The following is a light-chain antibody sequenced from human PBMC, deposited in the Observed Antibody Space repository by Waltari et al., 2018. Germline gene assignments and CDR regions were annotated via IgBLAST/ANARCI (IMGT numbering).Light chain of an antibody. J-gene: IGKJ4*01. CDR1: QDIRNY. CDR2: DAS. Sequence: DIQMTQSPSSLSASVGDRVTSTCQASQDIRNYLNWYQHKPGKAPKLLIYDASTLEAGVPSRFSGSGSGTYFTFTISSLQPEDVATYYCQQHYNLPLTFGGGTKVEIK. CDR3: QQHYNLPLT. V-gene: IGKV1-33*01.